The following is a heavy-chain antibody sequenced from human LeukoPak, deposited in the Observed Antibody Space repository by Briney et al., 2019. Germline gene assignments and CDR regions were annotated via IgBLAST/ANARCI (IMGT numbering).Heavy chain of an antibody. J-gene: IGHJ4*02. D-gene: IGHD6-19*01. CDR3: ARVWNVAGNGGNQYYFDY. V-gene: IGHV1-46*01. CDR1: GYTFTSYY. CDR2: INPSGGSK. Sequence: ASVKVSCKASGYTFTSYYMHWVRQAPGQGLEWMGIINPSGGSKSYAQKFQGGVTMTRDTSTSTVYMELSSLRSEDTAVYYCARVWNVAGNGGNQYYFDYWGQGTLVTVSS.